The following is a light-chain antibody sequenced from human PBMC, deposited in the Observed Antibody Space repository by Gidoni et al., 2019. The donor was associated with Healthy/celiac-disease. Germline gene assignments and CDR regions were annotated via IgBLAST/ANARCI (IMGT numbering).Light chain of an antibody. CDR2: DAS. V-gene: IGKV3-11*01. CDR1: QSVSSY. J-gene: IGKJ3*01. CDR3: QQRSNCLFT. Sequence: EIVLTQSPATLSLSPGERATLSCRASQSVSSYLAWYQQKPGQAPRLLIYDASNRATGIPARFSGSGSGTDFTLTISSLEPEDFAVYYCQQRSNCLFTFGPXTKVDIK.